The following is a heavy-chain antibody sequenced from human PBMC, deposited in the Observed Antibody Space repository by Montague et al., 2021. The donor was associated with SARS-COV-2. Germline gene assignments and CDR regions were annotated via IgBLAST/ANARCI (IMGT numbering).Heavy chain of an antibody. V-gene: IGHV3-48*03. Sequence: SLRLSCAASGFTFSSYEMNRVRQAPGKGLEWVSYISSSGSTIYYADSVKGRFTISRDNAKNSLYLQMNSLRAEDTAVYYCARDPHYDILTGYYSYWGQGTLVTVSS. J-gene: IGHJ4*02. CDR2: ISSSGSTI. CDR3: ARDPHYDILTGYYSY. CDR1: GFTFSSYE. D-gene: IGHD3-9*01.